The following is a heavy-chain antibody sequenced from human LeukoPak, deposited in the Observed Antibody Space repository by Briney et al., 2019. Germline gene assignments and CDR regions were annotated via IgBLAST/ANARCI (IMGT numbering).Heavy chain of an antibody. J-gene: IGHJ5*02. CDR3: ARTYGSGSYGVPYIWFDP. CDR1: GGSFSGYY. D-gene: IGHD3-10*01. CDR2: INHSGST. V-gene: IGHV4-34*01. Sequence: SETLSLTCAVYGGSFSGYYWSWIRQPPGKGLEWIGEINHSGSTNYNPSLKSRVTISVDTSKNQFSLNLSSVTAASTAVYYRARTYGSGSYGVPYIWFDPWGQGALLSVSS.